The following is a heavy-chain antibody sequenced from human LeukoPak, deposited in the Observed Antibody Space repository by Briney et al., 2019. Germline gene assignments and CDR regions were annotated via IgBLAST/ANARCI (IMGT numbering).Heavy chain of an antibody. V-gene: IGHV1-69*13. CDR3: ASSLVGYCSSTSCYGPYYYYYMDV. CDR1: GYTFISFG. J-gene: IGHJ6*03. D-gene: IGHD2-2*01. Sequence: ASVKVSCKTSGYTFISFGISWVRQAPGQGLEWMGGIIPIFGTANYAQKFQGRVTITADESTSTAYMELSSLRSEDTAVYYCASSLVGYCSSTSCYGPYYYYYMDVWGKGTTVTVSS. CDR2: IIPIFGTA.